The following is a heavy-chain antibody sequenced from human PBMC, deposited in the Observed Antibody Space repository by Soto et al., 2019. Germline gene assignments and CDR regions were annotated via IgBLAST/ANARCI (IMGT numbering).Heavy chain of an antibody. V-gene: IGHV4-39*01. J-gene: IGHJ4*02. CDR1: GGSITRNNHY. D-gene: IGHD6-19*01. CDR2: ILYSGST. CDR3: ARLGSSGWYQGSYFDY. Sequence: QLQLQESGPGLVKPSETLSLTCIVSGGSITRNNHYWGWIRQSPGKGLEWIGSILYSGSTTYNPSLKSLVTLSVETSKNQCSLKMSSVTAADTALYYCARLGSSGWYQGSYFDYWGQGTLVTVSS.